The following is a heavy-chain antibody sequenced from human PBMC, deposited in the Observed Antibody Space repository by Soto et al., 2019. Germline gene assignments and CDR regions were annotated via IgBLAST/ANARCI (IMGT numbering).Heavy chain of an antibody. CDR2: INQSGST. V-gene: IGHV4-34*01. CDR1: GGSFSGYY. Sequence: QVQLQQWGAGLLKPSETLSLTCAVYGGSFSGYYWSWIRQPPGKGLEWIGEINQSGSTNYNPSLKSRATISVYTSKHQCSLTLSSVPAADTAVYYCARTYSSSWSPFDYWGQGTLVTVSS. D-gene: IGHD6-13*01. J-gene: IGHJ4*02. CDR3: ARTYSSSWSPFDY.